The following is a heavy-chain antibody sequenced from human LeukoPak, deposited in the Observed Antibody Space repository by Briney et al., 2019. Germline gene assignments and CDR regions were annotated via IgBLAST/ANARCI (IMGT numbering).Heavy chain of an antibody. D-gene: IGHD3-3*01. CDR3: TTALFYDFWSGWHYFDY. Sequence: PGGSLRLSCAASGFTFINAWMSWVRQAPGKGLEWVGRIKSKTDGGTTDYAAPVKGRFTISREDSKNTLYLQMNSLKTEDTAVYYCTTALFYDFWSGWHYFDYWGQGTLVTVSS. CDR1: GFTFINAW. V-gene: IGHV3-15*01. CDR2: IKSKTDGGTT. J-gene: IGHJ4*02.